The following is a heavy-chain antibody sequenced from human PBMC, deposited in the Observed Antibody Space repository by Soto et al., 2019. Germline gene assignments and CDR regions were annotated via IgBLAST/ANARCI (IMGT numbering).Heavy chain of an antibody. CDR2: IIPIFGTA. Sequence: SVKVSCKASGGTFSSYAISWVRQAPGQGLEWMGGIIPIFGTANYAQKFQGRVTITADESTSTAYMELSSLRSGDTAVYYCARDGIAARPYYYYGMDVWGQGTTVTVSS. CDR1: GGTFSSYA. D-gene: IGHD6-6*01. J-gene: IGHJ6*02. CDR3: ARDGIAARPYYYYGMDV. V-gene: IGHV1-69*13.